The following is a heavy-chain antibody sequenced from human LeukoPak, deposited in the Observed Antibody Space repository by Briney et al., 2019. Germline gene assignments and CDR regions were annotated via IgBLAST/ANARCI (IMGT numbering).Heavy chain of an antibody. CDR2: IYSGGST. CDR3: ARGLGYCTSTTCLLPFDY. Sequence: PGGSLTLSCAASGFTFSTYYMTWVRQAPGKGLECVSVIYSGGSTYYPDSVKGRFTLSRDNSKNTLYLQMNSLRAEDTAMYYCARGLGYCTSTTCLLPFDYWGQGTLVTVSS. D-gene: IGHD2-2*01. CDR1: GFTFSTYY. V-gene: IGHV3-53*01. J-gene: IGHJ4*02.